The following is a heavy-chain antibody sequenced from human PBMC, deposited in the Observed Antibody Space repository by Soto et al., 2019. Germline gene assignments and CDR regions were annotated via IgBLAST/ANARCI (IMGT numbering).Heavy chain of an antibody. J-gene: IGHJ6*04. CDR1: GFPISTFA. CDR3: ASDNHYDFWSTYQFYYYGMDV. Sequence: GGALRLSCTASGFPISTFAMTWVRHAPGKGLEWVATISGSGDSTYYADSVKGRFTISRDNTKKTLYLEMNSLRVEDTAVYYCASDNHYDFWSTYQFYYYGMDVWGEGTTVTVSS. D-gene: IGHD3-3*01. V-gene: IGHV3-23*01. CDR2: ISGSGDST.